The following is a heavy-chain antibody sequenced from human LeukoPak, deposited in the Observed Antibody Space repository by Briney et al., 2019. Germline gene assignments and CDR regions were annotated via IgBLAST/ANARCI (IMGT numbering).Heavy chain of an antibody. CDR1: GYSFTSCW. J-gene: IGHJ4*02. D-gene: IGHD2/OR15-2a*01. V-gene: IGHV5-51*01. CDR3: ARLIIPTAPFDY. Sequence: GESLKISCKASGYSFTSCWIGWVRQMPGKGLGWMGIIYPGDSDTRYSPSFQGQVTISADKSVSTAYLRWSSLKASDTAMYYCARLIIPTAPFDYWGQGTLVTVSS. CDR2: IYPGDSDT.